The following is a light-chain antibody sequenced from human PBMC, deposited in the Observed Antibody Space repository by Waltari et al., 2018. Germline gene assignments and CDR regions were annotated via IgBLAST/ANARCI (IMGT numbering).Light chain of an antibody. CDR3: QQGNSFPPT. Sequence: DIQMTQPPSPVSASVGERVTITSRASQDISSWLAWYQQKPGKAPKLLFYSASALQSGVPSRFSGSGSGTDFTLIINSLQPEDFATYYCQQGNSFPPTFGQGTKVEIK. V-gene: IGKV1-12*01. CDR1: QDISSW. J-gene: IGKJ1*01. CDR2: SAS.